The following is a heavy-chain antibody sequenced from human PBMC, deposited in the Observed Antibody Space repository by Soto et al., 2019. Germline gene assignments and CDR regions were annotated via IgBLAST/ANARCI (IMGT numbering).Heavy chain of an antibody. V-gene: IGHV4-59*01. CDR2: IYYSGST. CDR3: ARFWELLDWFDP. CDR1: GGSISSYY. J-gene: IGHJ5*02. Sequence: SETLSLTCTVSGGSISSYYWSWIRQPPGKGLEWIGYIYYSGSTNYNPSLKSRVTISVDTSKNQFSLKLSSVTAADTAVYYCARFWELLDWFDPWCQGTLVTVSS. D-gene: IGHD1-26*01.